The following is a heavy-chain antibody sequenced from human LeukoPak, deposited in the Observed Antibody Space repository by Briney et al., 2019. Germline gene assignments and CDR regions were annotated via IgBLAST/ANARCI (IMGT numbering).Heavy chain of an antibody. J-gene: IGHJ4*02. CDR2: VSAYNGNT. CDR1: GYTLTSYG. CDR3: ARVEITGTPDY. V-gene: IGHV1-18*01. D-gene: IGHD1-20*01. Sequence: ASVKVSCKASGYTLTSYGISWVRQAPGQGLEWMGWVSAYNGNTNYAQKLQGRVTMTTDTSTSTAYMELRSLRSDDTAVYYCARVEITGTPDYWGQGTLVTVSS.